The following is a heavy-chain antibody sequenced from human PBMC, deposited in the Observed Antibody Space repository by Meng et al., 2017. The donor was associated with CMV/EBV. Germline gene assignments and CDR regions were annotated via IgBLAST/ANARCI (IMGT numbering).Heavy chain of an antibody. V-gene: IGHV4-59*01. CDR2: IYYSGST. Sequence: GSLRLSCTVSGGSISSCYWSWIRQPPGKGLEWIGYIYYSGSTNYNPSLKSRVTISVDTSKNQFSLKLSSVTAADTAVYYCATARGYSSSWYAEDYYGMDVWGQGTTVTVSS. D-gene: IGHD6-13*01. CDR1: GGSISSCY. CDR3: ATARGYSSSWYAEDYYGMDV. J-gene: IGHJ6*02.